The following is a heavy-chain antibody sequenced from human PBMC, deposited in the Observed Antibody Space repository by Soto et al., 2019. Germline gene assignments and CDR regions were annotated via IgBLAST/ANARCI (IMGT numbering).Heavy chain of an antibody. Sequence: GGSLRLSCVASGFSFDEYAMAWVRQAPGKGLEWFSHVAAGGGHTYYAESVKGRFTISRDNSKNTLFLQINTLRADDTAIYFCARRTSFLGAFDYWGQAVRVTSPQ. CDR3: ARRTSFLGAFDY. V-gene: IGHV3-23*01. D-gene: IGHD3-16*02. J-gene: IGHJ4*02. CDR1: GFSFDEYA. CDR2: VAAGGGHT.